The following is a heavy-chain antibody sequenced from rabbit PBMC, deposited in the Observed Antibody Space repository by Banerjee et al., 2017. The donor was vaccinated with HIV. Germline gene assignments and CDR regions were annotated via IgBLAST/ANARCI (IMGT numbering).Heavy chain of an antibody. Sequence: QEQLKETGGGLVQPGGSLTLTCTASGFTLSSYWICWVRQAPGKGLEWIACINTSSGNTVYASWAKGRFTISKTSSTTVTLQMTSLTAADTATYFCARDLAGVIGWNFNLWGPGTLVTVS. V-gene: IGHV1S45*01. D-gene: IGHD4-1*01. CDR3: ARDLAGVIGWNFNL. J-gene: IGHJ4*01. CDR2: INTSSGNT. CDR1: GFTLSSYW.